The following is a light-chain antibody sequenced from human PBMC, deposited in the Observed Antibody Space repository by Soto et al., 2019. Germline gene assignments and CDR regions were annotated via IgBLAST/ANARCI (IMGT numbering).Light chain of an antibody. J-gene: IGKJ4*01. CDR3: QQLALYPST. Sequence: IPLTQSPSSLSASVGDRVTITCRASQDISSFLAWYQQKPGKAPKLLIYAATSLQSGVPSRFSGSGSGTEFTLPISSLQPEDFATNYCQQLALYPSTFGGGTKVE. CDR1: QDISSF. CDR2: AAT. V-gene: IGKV1-9*01.